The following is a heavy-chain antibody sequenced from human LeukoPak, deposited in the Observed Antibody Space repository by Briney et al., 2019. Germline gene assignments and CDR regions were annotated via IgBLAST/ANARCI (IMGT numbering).Heavy chain of an antibody. CDR2: FDPEDGET. Sequence: ASVKVSCKVSGYTLTELSMHWVRQAPGKGLGWMGGFDPEDGETIYAQKFQGRVTMTDTAYMELSSLRSEDTAVYYCARELRYLRQIDYWGQGTLVTVSS. D-gene: IGHD3-9*01. J-gene: IGHJ4*02. CDR3: ARELRYLRQIDY. CDR1: GYTLTELS. V-gene: IGHV1-24*01.